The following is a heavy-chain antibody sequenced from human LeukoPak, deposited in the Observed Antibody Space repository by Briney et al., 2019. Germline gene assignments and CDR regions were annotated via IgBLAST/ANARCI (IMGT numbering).Heavy chain of an antibody. CDR3: AREDSSGAFDI. V-gene: IGHV3-33*01. CDR1: GFTFRSYD. J-gene: IGHJ3*02. Sequence: GSLRLSCAASGFTFRSYDMHWVRQAPGKGLEWVAVVWYDESNKYYVDSVKGRFTISRDNSKNTLYLQMNSLRVEDTALYYCAREDSSGAFDIWGQGTMVTVSS. D-gene: IGHD3-22*01. CDR2: VWYDESNK.